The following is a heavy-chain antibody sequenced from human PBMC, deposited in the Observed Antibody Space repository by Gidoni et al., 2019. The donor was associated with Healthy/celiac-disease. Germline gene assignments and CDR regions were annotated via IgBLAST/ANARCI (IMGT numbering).Heavy chain of an antibody. CDR1: GGTFSSYA. J-gene: IGHJ4*02. Sequence: QVQLVQSGAEVKKPGPSVNVSCKASGGTFSSYAISWVRQAPGQGREWMGGIIPIVGTANYAQKFQGRVTITADESTSTAYMELGSLRSEDTAVYYCARDDSGGVFDYWGQGTLVTVSS. CDR3: ARDDSGGVFDY. V-gene: IGHV1-69*01. D-gene: IGHD3-10*01. CDR2: IIPIVGTA.